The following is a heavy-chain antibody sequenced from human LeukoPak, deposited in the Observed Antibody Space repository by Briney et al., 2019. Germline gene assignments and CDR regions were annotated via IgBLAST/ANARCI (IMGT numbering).Heavy chain of an antibody. V-gene: IGHV3-23*05. CDR2: IYTGGST. CDR1: GFTFSSYA. Sequence: PGGSLRLSCAASGFTFSSYAMSWVRQAPGKGLEWVSAIYTGGSTYYAESVKGRFTVSRDSSKNTLYLQMSSLRAEDTAVYYCARKYSSNWFFDYWGQGALVTVSS. D-gene: IGHD6-13*01. J-gene: IGHJ4*02. CDR3: ARKYSSNWFFDY.